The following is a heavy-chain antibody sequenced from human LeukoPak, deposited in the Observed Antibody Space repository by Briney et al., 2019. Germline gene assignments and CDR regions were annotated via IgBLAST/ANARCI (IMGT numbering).Heavy chain of an antibody. CDR3: AKGLFSAFDKYLDS. J-gene: IGHJ4*02. Sequence: TGGSLRLSCAASGFDFESYTMTCVRQAPGKGLEWVSLISATSSDINYAESVRGRFTITRDNDKNSLFLQMDSLRVEDTAIYYCAKGLFSAFDKYLDSWGQGTLVTVSS. D-gene: IGHD5-12*01. CDR2: ISATSSDI. CDR1: GFDFESYT. V-gene: IGHV3-21*04.